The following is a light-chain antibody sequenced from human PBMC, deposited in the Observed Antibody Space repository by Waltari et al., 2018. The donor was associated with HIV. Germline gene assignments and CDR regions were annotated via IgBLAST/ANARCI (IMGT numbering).Light chain of an antibody. CDR2: DTS. CDR3: LLSYSGARV. V-gene: IGLV7-46*01. J-gene: IGLJ3*02. CDR1: TGAVTSGHY. Sequence: QAVVTQEPSLTVSPGGTVTLTCGSSTGAVTSGHYPYWFQQKPGQAPRTLSYDTSYKHSWTPSRFSGSLLGGKAALTLSGAQPEDEAEYYCLLSYSGARVFGGGTKLTVL.